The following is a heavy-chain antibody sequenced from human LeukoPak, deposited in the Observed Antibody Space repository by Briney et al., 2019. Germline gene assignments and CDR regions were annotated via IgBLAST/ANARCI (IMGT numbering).Heavy chain of an antibody. CDR2: INHSGST. CDR3: ARGPRQLLRHYYYMDV. D-gene: IGHD1-26*01. Sequence: SETLSLTCAVYGGSFSGYYWSWIRQPPGKGLEWIGEINHSGSTNYNPSLKSRVTISVDTSKNQFSLKLSSVTAADTAVYYCARGPRQLLRHYYYMDVRGKGTTVTVSS. J-gene: IGHJ6*03. V-gene: IGHV4-34*01. CDR1: GGSFSGYY.